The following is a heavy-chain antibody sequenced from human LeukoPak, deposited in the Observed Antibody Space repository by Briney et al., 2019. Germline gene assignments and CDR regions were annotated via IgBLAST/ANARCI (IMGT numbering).Heavy chain of an antibody. CDR3: ARDQEYQLQIDY. Sequence: RSGRSLRLSCAASGFTFSSYGMHWVRQAPGKGLEWVSAISGSGGSTYYADSVKGRFTISRDNSKNTLYLQMNSLSADDTAVYYCARDQEYQLQIDYWGQGTLVTVSS. J-gene: IGHJ4*02. V-gene: IGHV3-23*01. CDR2: ISGSGGST. D-gene: IGHD2-2*01. CDR1: GFTFSSYG.